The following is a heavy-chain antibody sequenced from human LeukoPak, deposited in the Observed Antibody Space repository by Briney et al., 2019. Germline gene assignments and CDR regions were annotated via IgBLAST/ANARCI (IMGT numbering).Heavy chain of an antibody. CDR1: GFTFSSYA. J-gene: IGHJ5*02. D-gene: IGHD2-2*02. CDR2: ISGSGGST. V-gene: IGHV3-23*01. Sequence: GGSLRLSCAASGFTFSSYAMSWVRQAPGKGLEWVSAISGSGGSTYYADSVKGRFTISRDNAKNSLYLQMNSLRAEDTAVYYCASAPKGYCSSTSCYTNWFDPWGQGTLVTVSS. CDR3: ASAPKGYCSSTSCYTNWFDP.